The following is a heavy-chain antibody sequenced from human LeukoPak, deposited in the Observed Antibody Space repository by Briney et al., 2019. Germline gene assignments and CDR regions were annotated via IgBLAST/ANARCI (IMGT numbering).Heavy chain of an antibody. Sequence: GGSLRLSCEASGLTFGDYAMTWVRQTPGKGLEWVSGISAGGHDRNYADSVKGRFTISRDNSRGTVYLQMDSLRADDTGFYFCARDFRLGGTTGWINWGQGTLVIVSS. J-gene: IGHJ4*02. D-gene: IGHD1/OR15-1a*01. CDR3: ARDFRLGGTTGWIN. CDR2: ISAGGHDR. V-gene: IGHV3-23*01. CDR1: GLTFGDYA.